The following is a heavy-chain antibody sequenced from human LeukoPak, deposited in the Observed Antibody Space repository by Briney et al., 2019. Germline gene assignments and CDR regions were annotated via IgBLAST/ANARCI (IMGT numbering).Heavy chain of an antibody. Sequence: GGSLRLSCAASGFTLSTYWMHWVRQAPGKGLVWVSRINSEGSSTTYADSVKGRFTISRDNAKNILYLQMNSLRAEDTAVYHCARDPAPQGWFDSWGQGTLVTVSS. CDR1: GFTLSTYW. V-gene: IGHV3-74*01. CDR2: INSEGSST. CDR3: ARDPAPQGWFDS. J-gene: IGHJ5*01.